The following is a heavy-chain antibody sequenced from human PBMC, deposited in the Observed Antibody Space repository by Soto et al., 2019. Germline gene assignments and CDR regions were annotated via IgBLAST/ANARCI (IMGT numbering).Heavy chain of an antibody. CDR1: GYTFTSYY. CDR3: ALRSMAVVPEY. V-gene: IGHV1-46*01. CDR2: FNPSGGGT. J-gene: IGHJ4*02. Sequence: GASVKVSCKASGYTFTSYYMHWVRQAPGQGLEWMGIFNPSGGGTRYAQKFQGRVTLSVDTSTNQCSLTLSSMTAADTAVYYCALRSMAVVPEYWGQGTLVTVSS. D-gene: IGHD3-22*01.